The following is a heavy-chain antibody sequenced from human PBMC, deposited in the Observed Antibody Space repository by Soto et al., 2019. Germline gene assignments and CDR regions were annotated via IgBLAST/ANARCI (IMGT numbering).Heavy chain of an antibody. D-gene: IGHD3-16*01. CDR2: MNPGSGDT. V-gene: IGHV1-8*01. Sequence: ASVKGSWKASGYSFTNDDVSWVRQATGQGLEWMGWMNPGSGDTGYAQKFQGRVTMTRDISIATAYMELSSLRSDDTAIYYCARMATFGSLNWFDPWGQGTLVTVSS. CDR3: ARMATFGSLNWFDP. CDR1: GYSFTNDD. J-gene: IGHJ5*02.